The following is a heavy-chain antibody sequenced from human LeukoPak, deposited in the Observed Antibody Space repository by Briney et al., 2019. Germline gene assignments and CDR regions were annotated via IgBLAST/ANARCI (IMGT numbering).Heavy chain of an antibody. Sequence: PGGSLRLSCAASRFTFNTYWMHWVRQAPGKGLVWVSRIDSDGYSTAYADSVKGRFTISRDNAKNSLYLQMNSLRAEDTAVYYCARDLQWEPSDYWGQGTLVTVSS. J-gene: IGHJ4*02. D-gene: IGHD1-26*01. V-gene: IGHV3-74*01. CDR2: IDSDGYST. CDR3: ARDLQWEPSDY. CDR1: RFTFNTYW.